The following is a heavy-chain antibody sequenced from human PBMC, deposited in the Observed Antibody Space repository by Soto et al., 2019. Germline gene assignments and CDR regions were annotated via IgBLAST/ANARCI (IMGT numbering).Heavy chain of an antibody. J-gene: IGHJ6*02. CDR1: GFTFSSYG. V-gene: IGHV3-33*01. CDR3: ARDWGDPGYSYGMDV. D-gene: IGHD2-21*02. CDR2: IWYDGSNK. Sequence: QVQLVESGGGVVQPGRSLRLSCAASGFTFSSYGMHWVRQAPGKGLEWVAVIWYDGSNKYYADSVKGRFTISRDNSKNTLYLQMNSLRAEDTAVYYCARDWGDPGYSYGMDVWGQGTTVTVSS.